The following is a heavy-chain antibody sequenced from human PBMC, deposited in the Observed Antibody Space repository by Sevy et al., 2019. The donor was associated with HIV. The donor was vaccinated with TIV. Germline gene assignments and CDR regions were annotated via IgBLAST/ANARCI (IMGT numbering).Heavy chain of an antibody. D-gene: IGHD6-13*01. Sequence: ASLKVSCKASGYTFTGYYMHWVRQAPGQGLEWMGWINPNSGGTNYAQKFQGRVTMTRDTSISTAYMELSRLRSDDTAVYYCARDLSSSWYWDVYWGQGTLVTVSS. V-gene: IGHV1-2*02. CDR3: ARDLSSSWYWDVY. CDR1: GYTFTGYY. J-gene: IGHJ4*02. CDR2: INPNSGGT.